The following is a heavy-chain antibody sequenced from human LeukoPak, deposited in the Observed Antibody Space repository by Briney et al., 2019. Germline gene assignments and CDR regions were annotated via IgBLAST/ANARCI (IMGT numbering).Heavy chain of an antibody. D-gene: IGHD6-6*01. Sequence: GGSLRLSCAASGFTFSSYWMHWVRQTPGKGLVWVSRISTDGSSTNSADSVKGRLTISRGNAKNTLYLQMNSLRAEDTAVYYCVREYSSSSGRAFDMWGQGTMVTVSP. CDR1: GFTFSSYW. CDR2: ISTDGSST. J-gene: IGHJ3*02. V-gene: IGHV3-74*01. CDR3: VREYSSSSGRAFDM.